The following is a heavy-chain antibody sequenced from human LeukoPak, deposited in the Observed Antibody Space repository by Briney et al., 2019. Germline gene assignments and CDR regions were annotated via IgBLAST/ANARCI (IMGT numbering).Heavy chain of an antibody. CDR3: AKEVGQWLPPDY. CDR1: GFTFSNHG. CDR2: VSPPGGGT. D-gene: IGHD6-19*01. Sequence: GGTLRLSCAASGFTFSNHGMNWVRQAPGKGLEWLSGVSPPGGGTYYADSVKGRFTISRDGSKNTLSLQMNSLSAEDTAVYYCAKEVGQWLPPDYWGQGTLVTVSS. J-gene: IGHJ4*02. V-gene: IGHV3-23*01.